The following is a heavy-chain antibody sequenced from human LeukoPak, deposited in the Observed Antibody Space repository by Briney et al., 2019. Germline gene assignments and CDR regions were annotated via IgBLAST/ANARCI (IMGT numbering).Heavy chain of an antibody. V-gene: IGHV4-59*11. CDR1: GDSINSHL. Sequence: SETLSLICSVSGDSINSHLWNWIRQPPGKGLEWIGYMYYSGSTMYNRSLKSRVAISIGTSKNQFSLKLSSVTAADTAVYYCARDTYDYYFDPWGQGILVTVSS. J-gene: IGHJ5*02. D-gene: IGHD1-26*01. CDR2: MYYSGST. CDR3: ARDTYDYYFDP.